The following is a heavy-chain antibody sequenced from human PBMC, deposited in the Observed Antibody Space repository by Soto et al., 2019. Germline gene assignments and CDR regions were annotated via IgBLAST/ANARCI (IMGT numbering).Heavy chain of an antibody. J-gene: IGHJ4*02. CDR2: IDPEDGEK. V-gene: IGHV1-24*01. CDR1: GYTLTELS. Sequence: QVQLVQSGAEVKKPGASVKVSCKVSGYTLTELSMHWVRQAPGKGLEWMGGIDPEDGEKIYAQKFQCRVPMTQDTSTDTAYMEMSSLRTGDPAVYYCATGVFILGAHDYWGQGTLVIVSS. CDR3: ATGVFILGAHDY. D-gene: IGHD3-10*01.